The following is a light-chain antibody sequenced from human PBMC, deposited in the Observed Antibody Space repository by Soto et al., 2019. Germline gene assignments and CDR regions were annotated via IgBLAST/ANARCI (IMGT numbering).Light chain of an antibody. CDR1: QSVGSY. CDR2: DAS. CDR3: QQRINWPPMYT. J-gene: IGKJ2*01. V-gene: IGKV3-11*01. Sequence: EIVLTQSPATLSLSPGERATLSCRASQSVGSYLAWYQQKPGQAPRLLIYDASNRATGIPARFSGSGSGTDFTLTISSPEPEDFAVYYCQQRINWPPMYTFGQGTKLEIK.